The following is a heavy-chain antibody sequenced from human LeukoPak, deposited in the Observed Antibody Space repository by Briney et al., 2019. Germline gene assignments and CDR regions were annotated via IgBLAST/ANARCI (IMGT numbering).Heavy chain of an antibody. V-gene: IGHV4-34*01. CDR2: INHSGST. Sequence: PPETLSLTCAVYGGSFSGYYWSWIRQPPGKGLEWIGEINHSGSTNYNPSLKSRVTISVDTSKNQFSLKLSSVTAADTAVYYCAGGRKYYFDYWGQGTLVTVSS. J-gene: IGHJ4*02. CDR3: AGGRKYYFDY. CDR1: GGSFSGYY.